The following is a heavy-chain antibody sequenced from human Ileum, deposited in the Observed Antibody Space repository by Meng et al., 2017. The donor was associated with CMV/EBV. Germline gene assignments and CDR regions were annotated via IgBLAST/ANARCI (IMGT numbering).Heavy chain of an antibody. CDR1: GFPFGAYY. CDR3: ARGNYGFDY. V-gene: IGHV3-11*01. Sequence: LACAAAGFPFGAYYMTWVRQAPGKGLEWVSYITGSGDIIYYADSVKGRFTISRDNAKSSLYLEINSLRAEDTAVYYCARGNYGFDYWGQGTLVTVSS. CDR2: ITGSGDII. D-gene: IGHD4-17*01. J-gene: IGHJ4*02.